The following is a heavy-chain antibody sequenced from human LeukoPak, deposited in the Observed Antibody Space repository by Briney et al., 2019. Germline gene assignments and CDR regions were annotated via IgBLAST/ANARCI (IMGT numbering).Heavy chain of an antibody. D-gene: IGHD3-10*01. CDR2: IYTSGNT. V-gene: IGHV4-4*07. J-gene: IGHJ2*01. CDR1: GGSISSYY. Sequence: PSETLSLTCTVSGGSISSYYWSWVRQPAGKGLEWIGRIYTSGNTNYNPSLKSRVTISVDTSKNQFSLKLSSVTAADTAVYYCARDPGWIGTFWFFDLWGRGTLVTVSS. CDR3: ARDPGWIGTFWFFDL.